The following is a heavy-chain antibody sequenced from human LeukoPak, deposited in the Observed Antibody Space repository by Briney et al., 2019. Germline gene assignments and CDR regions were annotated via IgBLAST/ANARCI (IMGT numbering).Heavy chain of an antibody. CDR2: VSYLGDDQ. CDR3: AKDRSSGPHYYYGMDV. V-gene: IGHV3-30*18. CDR1: GFTFSSYG. Sequence: GGSLRLSCAASGFTFSSYGIHWVRQSPGKGLEWVAVVSYLGDDQFYAESVKGRFTISRDNSKKTVFLQMNSLRGEDTAVYCCAKDRSSGPHYYYGMDVWGRGTTVIVSS. D-gene: IGHD3-22*01. J-gene: IGHJ6*02.